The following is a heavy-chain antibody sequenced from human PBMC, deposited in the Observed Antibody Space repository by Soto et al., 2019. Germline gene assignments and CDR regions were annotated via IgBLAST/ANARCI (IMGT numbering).Heavy chain of an antibody. CDR1: VGYFGRYY. Sequence: SGPRRLTCAADVGYFGRYYWYGFRQSPGKGLEWIGKINYSGSNNYNPSLKSRVTISIDMSKNQVSLKLTSVTAADTAVYFCARGGSSDWQVAFDIWGQGTTVT. D-gene: IGHD6-19*01. CDR2: INYSGSN. V-gene: IGHV4-34*01. CDR3: ARGGSSDWQVAFDI. J-gene: IGHJ3*02.